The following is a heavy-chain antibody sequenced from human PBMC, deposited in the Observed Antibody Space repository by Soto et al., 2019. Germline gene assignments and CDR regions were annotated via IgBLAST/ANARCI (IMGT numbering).Heavy chain of an antibody. V-gene: IGHV3-21*01. CDR2: ISSGSSDT. J-gene: IGHJ4*02. CDR1: EFVYIGFS. CDR3: ARVAY. Sequence: GGSVRQSVEDAEFVYIGFSMNWVRQVPGKGLEWVASISSGSSDTWYADSVKGRFIISRDNAQNSLFLQMNTLRPEDTAMYYCARVAYWGPGTQVTVPS.